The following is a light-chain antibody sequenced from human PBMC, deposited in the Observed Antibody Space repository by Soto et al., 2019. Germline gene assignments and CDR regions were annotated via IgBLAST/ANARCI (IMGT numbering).Light chain of an antibody. Sequence: QSVLTQPPSVSAAPGQKVTISCSGSSSNIGNNYVFWYQQLPGTTPNLLIYDNNKQPSPIPDRFSGSKSGTSATMGITGVQTGDEADYYCGTWDSSLSAYVFGTGTKVTVL. V-gene: IGLV1-51*01. CDR1: SSNIGNNY. CDR3: GTWDSSLSAYV. J-gene: IGLJ1*01. CDR2: DNN.